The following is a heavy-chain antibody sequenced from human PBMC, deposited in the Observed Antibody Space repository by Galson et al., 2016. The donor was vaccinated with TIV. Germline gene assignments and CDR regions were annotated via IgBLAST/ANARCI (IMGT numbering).Heavy chain of an antibody. D-gene: IGHD2-15*01. J-gene: IGHJ2*01. CDR3: ARGFPWSDPYWYFDI. CDR1: GTTSTNFG. Sequence: SVKVSCKVSGTTSTNFGITWLRRAPGQGLEWMGRISVYNGDTNHAQKFQGRVTMTTDASTSTVEMELRILTSNDTAVDYCARGFPWSDPYWYFDIWGRGSLVTVSS. CDR2: ISVYNGDT. V-gene: IGHV1-18*01.